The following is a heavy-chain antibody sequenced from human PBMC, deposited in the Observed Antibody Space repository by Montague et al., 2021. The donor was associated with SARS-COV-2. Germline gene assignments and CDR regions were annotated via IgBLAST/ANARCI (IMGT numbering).Heavy chain of an antibody. D-gene: IGHD4-17*01. Sequence: SETLSLTCTVSGGSIGTYYWNWIRQSPGKGLEWLGNIYYTGSTXXXPSXXXRVTISMDTSRDQLSLGLKSVTAADTAVYYCARDNYGDWGYYGLDVWGQGTTVIVSS. CDR1: GGSIGTYY. CDR3: ARDNYGDWGYYGLDV. J-gene: IGHJ6*02. CDR2: IYYTGST. V-gene: IGHV4-59*01.